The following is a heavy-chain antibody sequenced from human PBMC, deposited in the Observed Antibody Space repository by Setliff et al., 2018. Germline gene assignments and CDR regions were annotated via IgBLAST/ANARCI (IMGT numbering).Heavy chain of an antibody. J-gene: IGHJ4*02. Sequence: ASVKVSCKASGYIFKSYGISWVRQAPGQGLEWVGWISPYSGNTDYAPKLQGRVTMTADASTSTAYMELRGLTSDDTAVYYCSRLVRYCSKTTCQTASGAELWGQGTLVTVSS. CDR3: SRLVRYCSKTTCQTASGAEL. V-gene: IGHV1-18*01. CDR1: GYIFKSYG. CDR2: ISPYSGNT. D-gene: IGHD2-8*01.